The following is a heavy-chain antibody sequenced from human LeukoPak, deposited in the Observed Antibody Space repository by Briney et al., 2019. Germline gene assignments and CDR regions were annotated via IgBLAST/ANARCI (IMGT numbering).Heavy chain of an antibody. J-gene: IGHJ4*02. CDR2: IHYGGST. D-gene: IGHD5-18*01. CDR1: GVSTSGSY. V-gene: IGHV4-59*01. CDR3: ARVGSAYSSGYNDY. Sequence: SETLSLTCTVSGVSTSGSYWSWIRQPPGKGLEWVGYIHYGGSTDYNPSLKSRVTISADTSKNQFSLNLSSVTAADTAVYYCARVGSAYSSGYNDYWGQGTLVTVSS.